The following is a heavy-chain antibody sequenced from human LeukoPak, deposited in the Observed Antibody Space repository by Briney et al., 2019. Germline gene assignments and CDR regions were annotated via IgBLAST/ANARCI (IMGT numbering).Heavy chain of an antibody. V-gene: IGHV1-2*02. CDR2: MNPNSGDT. CDR1: GYRFTSYF. CDR3: PRCQMSSRGLVIRFDWIVP. J-gene: IGHJ5*02. D-gene: IGHD3-9*01. Sequence: ASVKVSCKASGYRFTSYFIHWVRQAPGQGLEWMGWMNPNSGDTKYAQKFQGRVTITRDTSTSTTYMELSTLTSDDAAIHYRPRCQMSSRGLVIRFDWIVPWGEGTLVTVSS.